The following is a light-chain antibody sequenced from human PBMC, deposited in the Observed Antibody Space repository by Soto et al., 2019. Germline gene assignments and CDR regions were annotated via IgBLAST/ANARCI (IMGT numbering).Light chain of an antibody. V-gene: IGLV4-69*01. CDR3: QTWGTGVPYV. CDR1: SGHSDYA. CDR2: VNSDGSH. Sequence: QPVLTQSPSASASLGASVKITCTLSSGHSDYAIAWHQQQPEKGPRYLMKVNSDGSHNKGDGIPDRFSGSSSGAERYLTISSLQSEDEADYYCQTWGTGVPYVFGTGTKLTVL. J-gene: IGLJ1*01.